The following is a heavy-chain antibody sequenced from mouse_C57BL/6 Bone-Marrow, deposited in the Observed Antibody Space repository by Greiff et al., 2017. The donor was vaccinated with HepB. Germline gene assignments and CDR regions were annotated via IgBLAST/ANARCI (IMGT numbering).Heavy chain of an antibody. CDR3: ARKVVITTVVDWYFDV. CDR1: GYTFTSYW. D-gene: IGHD1-1*01. V-gene: IGHV1-55*01. J-gene: IGHJ1*03. Sequence: VQLQQPGAELVKPGASVKMSCKASGYTFTSYWITSVKQRPGQGLEWIGDIYPGSGSTNYNEKFKSKATLTVDTSSSTAYMQLSSLTSEDSAVYYCARKVVITTVVDWYFDVWGTGTTVTVSS. CDR2: IYPGSGST.